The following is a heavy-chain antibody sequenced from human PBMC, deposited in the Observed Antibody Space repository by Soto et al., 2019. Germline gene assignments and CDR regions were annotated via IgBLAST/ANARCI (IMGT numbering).Heavy chain of an antibody. CDR2: IHPSGDT. CDR3: VRGFCTTTPCSGDFQH. J-gene: IGHJ1*01. Sequence: ASVKVSCKASGYKFTTYFIHWVRQAPGQGLEWMGMIHPSGDTGYGQKFRGRATMTIDTSTTTAYMELGNLTSEDTAIYFSVRGFCTTTPCSGDFQHWGQGTLVTVSS. V-gene: IGHV1-46*01. D-gene: IGHD2-8*01. CDR1: GYKFTTYF.